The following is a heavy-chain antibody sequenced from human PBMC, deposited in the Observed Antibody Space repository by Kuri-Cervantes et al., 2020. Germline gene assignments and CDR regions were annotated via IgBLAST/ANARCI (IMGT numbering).Heavy chain of an antibody. CDR1: GYSISSGYY. V-gene: IGHV4-38-2*02. CDR2: IYHSGST. J-gene: IGHJ5*02. D-gene: IGHD3-16*02. Sequence: SETLSLTCTVSGYSISSGYYWGWIRQPPGKGLGWIGSIYHSGSTYYNPSLKSRVTIAVDTSKNQFSLKLSSVTAADTAVYYWARVGPNDYVWGTYRTWGQGTLVTVSS. CDR3: ARVGPNDYVWGTYRT.